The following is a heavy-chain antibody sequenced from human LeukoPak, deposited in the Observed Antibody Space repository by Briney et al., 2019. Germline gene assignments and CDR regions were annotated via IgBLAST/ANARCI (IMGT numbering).Heavy chain of an antibody. Sequence: ASVKVSCKASGYTFPSYFMHWVRQAPGQGLEWMGIINPTGGSTTYAQKFQGRVTMTRDTSTSTVYMELSSLRSDDTAVYYCATVFPTDSGSTGGYYFDYWGQGTLVTVSS. D-gene: IGHD1-26*01. V-gene: IGHV1-46*01. J-gene: IGHJ4*02. CDR2: INPTGGST. CDR3: ATVFPTDSGSTGGYYFDY. CDR1: GYTFPSYF.